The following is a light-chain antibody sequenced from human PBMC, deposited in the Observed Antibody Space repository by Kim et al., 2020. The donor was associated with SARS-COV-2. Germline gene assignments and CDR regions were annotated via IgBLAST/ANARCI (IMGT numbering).Light chain of an antibody. J-gene: IGLJ3*02. Sequence: GTVTLTCASSTGAVTSDHYPNWFQQKPGQTPRTLIYSTTKRHSWTPARFSGSLLGGKAALTLSGVQPEDEAEYYCLLYYGDAQLTVFGGGTKLTVL. CDR1: TGAVTSDHY. V-gene: IGLV7-43*01. CDR3: LLYYGDAQLTV. CDR2: STT.